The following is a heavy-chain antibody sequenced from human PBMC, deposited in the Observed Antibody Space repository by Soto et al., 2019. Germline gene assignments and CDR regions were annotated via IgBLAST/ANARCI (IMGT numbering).Heavy chain of an antibody. V-gene: IGHV4-30-2*01. CDR3: AAGGGLPRYY. CDR2: IYHSGST. Sequence: QLQLQESGSGLVKPSQTLSLTCAVSGGSISSGGYSWSWIRQPPGKGLEWIGYIYHSGSTSYHPYLKSRVTISVDRSKNQFSLKLRSVTAADTAVYSCAAGGGLPRYYWGQGTLVTVSS. J-gene: IGHJ4*02. D-gene: IGHD5-12*01. CDR1: GGSISSGGYS.